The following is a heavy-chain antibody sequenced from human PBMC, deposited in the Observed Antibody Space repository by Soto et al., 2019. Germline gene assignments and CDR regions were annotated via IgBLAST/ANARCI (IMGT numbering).Heavy chain of an antibody. D-gene: IGHD3-10*01. Sequence: QVQLVQSGAEVKKPGASVKVSCKASGYTFTSYGISWVRQAPGQGLEWMGWISIYNGNTNYAQNLQGRVTMTTDTSTRTAYMELRSMRSDDTAVYYCARPDRGAYWFDPWGQGTLVTVSS. V-gene: IGHV1-18*01. CDR3: ARPDRGAYWFDP. J-gene: IGHJ5*02. CDR1: GYTFTSYG. CDR2: ISIYNGNT.